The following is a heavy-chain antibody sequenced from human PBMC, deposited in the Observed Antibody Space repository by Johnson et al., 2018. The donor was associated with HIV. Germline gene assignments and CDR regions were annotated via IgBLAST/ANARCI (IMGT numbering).Heavy chain of an antibody. CDR2: ISGSGGST. J-gene: IGHJ3*02. CDR3: AKEMRGVEAAGKRGSSAFDI. V-gene: IGHV3-23*04. Sequence: VQLVESGGGLVQPGGSLRLSCAASGFTFSSYAMSWVRQAPGKGLEWVSAISGSGGSTYYADSVTGRFTISRDNSKNTLYLQMNSLRAEDTAVYYCAKEMRGVEAAGKRGSSAFDIWGQGTMVTVSS. CDR1: GFTFSSYA. D-gene: IGHD6-13*01.